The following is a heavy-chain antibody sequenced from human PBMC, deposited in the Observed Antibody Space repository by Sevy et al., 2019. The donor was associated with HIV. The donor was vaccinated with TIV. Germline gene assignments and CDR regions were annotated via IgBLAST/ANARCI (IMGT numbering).Heavy chain of an antibody. V-gene: IGHV3-30*04. CDR3: ARDRGKILSSAFNY. Sequence: GGSLRLSCAASGFSFSEYGMHWVRQAPGKGLEWVAVISNDGRNNKYNPDSVKGRFTISRDNSKNTLYLQMNSLRAEDTAIYYCARDRGKILSSAFNYWGQGTLVTVSS. D-gene: IGHD2-15*01. CDR1: GFSFSEYG. CDR2: ISNDGRNNK. J-gene: IGHJ4*02.